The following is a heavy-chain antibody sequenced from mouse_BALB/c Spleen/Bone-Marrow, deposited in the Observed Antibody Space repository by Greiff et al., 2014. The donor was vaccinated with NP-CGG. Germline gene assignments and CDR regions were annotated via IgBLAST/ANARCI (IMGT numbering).Heavy chain of an antibody. CDR3: ATTVVAPMDY. Sequence: VHLVESGPELVKPGASVKISCKGSGHAFSSSWMNWVKWRPGQGLEWIGRIYPGDGETNYNGKFKGKATLTADKSSSTAYMQLSSLTSVDSAVYFCATTVVAPMDYWGQGTSVTVSS. D-gene: IGHD1-1*01. J-gene: IGHJ4*01. V-gene: IGHV1-82*01. CDR2: IYPGDGET. CDR1: GHAFSSSW.